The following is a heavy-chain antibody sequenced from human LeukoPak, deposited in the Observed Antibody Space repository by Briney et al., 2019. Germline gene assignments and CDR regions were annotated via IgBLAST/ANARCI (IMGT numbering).Heavy chain of an antibody. J-gene: IGHJ3*02. Sequence: ASVKVSCKASGYTFTSYAMHWVRQAPGQRLEWMGWINAGNGNTKYSQEFQGRVTIARDTSASTAYMELSSLRSEDMAVYFCARGPYSYDSSGAFDIWGQGTMVTISS. CDR2: INAGNGNT. V-gene: IGHV1-3*03. D-gene: IGHD3-22*01. CDR1: GYTFTSYA. CDR3: ARGPYSYDSSGAFDI.